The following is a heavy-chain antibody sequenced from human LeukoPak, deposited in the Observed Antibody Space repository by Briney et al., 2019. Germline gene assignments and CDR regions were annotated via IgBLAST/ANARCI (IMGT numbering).Heavy chain of an antibody. CDR1: GGSFSGYY. V-gene: IGHV4-34*01. CDR3: ARGVYCSGGSCDALDI. J-gene: IGHJ3*02. Sequence: SETLSLTCAVYGGSFSGYYWSWIRQPPGKGLEWIGSIYYSGSTYYNPSLKSRVTISVDTSKNQFSLKLSSVTAADTAVYYCARGVYCSGGSCDALDIWGQGTMVTVSS. D-gene: IGHD2-15*01. CDR2: IYYSGST.